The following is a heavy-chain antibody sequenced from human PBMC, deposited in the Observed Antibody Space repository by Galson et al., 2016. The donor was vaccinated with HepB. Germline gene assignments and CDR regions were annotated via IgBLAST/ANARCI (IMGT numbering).Heavy chain of an antibody. CDR3: VKGGGYNLLGYYFDY. CDR2: ISYNGHNL. V-gene: IGHV3-30*18. J-gene: IGHJ4*02. D-gene: IGHD5-24*01. Sequence: SLRLSCAASGFNIKTNGMHWVRQAPGKGLEWVAVISYNGHNLYYADSVKGRFTISRDTSNNTVYLQMDSLRAEDTAVYFCVKGGGYNLLGYYFDYWGQGTLVTVAS. CDR1: GFNIKTNG.